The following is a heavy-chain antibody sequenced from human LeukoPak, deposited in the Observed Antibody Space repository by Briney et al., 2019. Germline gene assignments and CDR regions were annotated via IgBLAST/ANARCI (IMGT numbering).Heavy chain of an antibody. CDR3: TTGRGAYDVFDF. Sequence: ASVKLSCKTSGFLFSAYYMHWVQQAPGKGFRWMGRIDPEDGKSPYAEDFQGRVTLTADMSTDTAYMELSRLTSEDTALYCCTTGRGAYDVFDFWGQGSLVIVSS. CDR1: GFLFSAYY. V-gene: IGHV1-69-2*01. CDR2: IDPEDGKS. D-gene: IGHD1-1*01. J-gene: IGHJ4*02.